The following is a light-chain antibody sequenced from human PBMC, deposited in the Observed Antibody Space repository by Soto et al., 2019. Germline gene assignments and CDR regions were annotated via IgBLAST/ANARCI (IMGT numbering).Light chain of an antibody. CDR1: QSVSDNY. CDR2: DAT. Sequence: ETVLTQSPATLSLSPGESATLSCGASQSVSDNYLAWYQQKPGLAPRLLIYDATSRATGIPDRFSGSGSGTDFTLTISRLEPEDFAVYSCQQYGSSPYTFGQGTKLELK. CDR3: QQYGSSPYT. V-gene: IGKV3D-20*01. J-gene: IGKJ2*01.